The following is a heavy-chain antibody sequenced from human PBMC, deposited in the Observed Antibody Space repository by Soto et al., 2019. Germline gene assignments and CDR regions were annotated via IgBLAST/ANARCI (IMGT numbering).Heavy chain of an antibody. J-gene: IGHJ4*02. CDR3: ARGTVTTGFDY. CDR1: GFTFSSYD. Sequence: GGSLRLSCAASGFTFSSYDMHWVRQATGKGLEWVSAIGTAGDTYYPGSVKGRFTISRENAKNSLYLQMNSLRAGDTAVYYCARGTVTTGFDYWGQGTLVTVSS. V-gene: IGHV3-13*01. D-gene: IGHD4-17*01. CDR2: IGTAGDT.